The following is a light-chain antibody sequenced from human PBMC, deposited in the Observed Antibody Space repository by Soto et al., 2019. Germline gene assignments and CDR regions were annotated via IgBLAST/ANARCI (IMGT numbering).Light chain of an antibody. J-gene: IGKJ2*01. V-gene: IGKV3-11*01. CDR2: DAS. Sequence: EIVLTQSPATLSLSPGERATLSCRASQSVNSYLACYQQKPGQAPRLLIYDASNRAAGIPVRFSGSGSGTDFTLTISSLEPEDFAVYYCQQRSNWPTFGQGTKLEIK. CDR3: QQRSNWPT. CDR1: QSVNSY.